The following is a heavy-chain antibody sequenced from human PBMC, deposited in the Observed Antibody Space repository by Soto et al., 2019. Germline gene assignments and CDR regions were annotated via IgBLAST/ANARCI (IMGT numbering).Heavy chain of an antibody. CDR1: SGSISTSNW. Sequence: QVQLQESGPGLVKPSGTLSLTCAVSSGSISTSNWWIWVRQPPGKVLEWIGEIYHSGSTNYNPSLKSRVTMSVDKSKNQFSLNLTSVTAADTAVYFCARQMTGTTAFDYWGQGTLVTLSS. D-gene: IGHD1-7*01. J-gene: IGHJ4*02. CDR2: IYHSGST. V-gene: IGHV4-4*02. CDR3: ARQMTGTTAFDY.